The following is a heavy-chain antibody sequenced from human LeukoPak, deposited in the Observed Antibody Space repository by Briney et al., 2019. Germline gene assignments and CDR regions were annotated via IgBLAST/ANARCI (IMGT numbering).Heavy chain of an antibody. V-gene: IGHV1-2*02. Sequence: GASVKVSCKASGYTFTGYYMHWVRQAPGQGLEWMGWINPNSGGTNYAQKFQGRVTMTRDTSISTAYMELSRLRSDDTAVYYCAREVGDYYGSGEDYWGQGTLVTVSS. CDR3: AREVGDYYGSGEDY. J-gene: IGHJ4*02. D-gene: IGHD3-10*01. CDR2: INPNSGGT. CDR1: GYTFTGYY.